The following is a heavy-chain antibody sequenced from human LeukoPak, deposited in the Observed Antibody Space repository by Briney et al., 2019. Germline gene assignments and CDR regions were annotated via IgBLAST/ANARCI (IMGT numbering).Heavy chain of an antibody. J-gene: IGHJ4*02. CDR1: GFTFSSYS. CDR2: ISSSSSYI. V-gene: IGHV3-21*01. Sequence: PGGSLRLSCAASGFTFSSYSMNWVRQAPGNGLEWVSSISSSSSYIYYADSVKGRFTIARDNAKNSLYLQMNSLRAEDTAVYYCARGTGTVDYWGQGTLVTVSS. D-gene: IGHD1-1*01. CDR3: ARGTGTVDY.